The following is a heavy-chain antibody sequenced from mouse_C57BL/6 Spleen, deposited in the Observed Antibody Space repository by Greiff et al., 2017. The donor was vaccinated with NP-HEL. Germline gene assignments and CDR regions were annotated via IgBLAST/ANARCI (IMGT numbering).Heavy chain of an antibody. CDR3: SRIRAVEERGCALDY. J-gene: IGHJ4*01. D-gene: IGHD1-1*01. Sequence: HVQLQESGAELMKPGASVKLSCKASGYTFTGYWMHWVKQRPGHGLEWIGDILPGTGSTNYNEKFKGKATFTADTSSSTAYMQLSSLTTEDSALYVCSRIRAVEERGCALDYWGQGTSVTVSS. V-gene: IGHV1-9*01. CDR2: ILPGTGST. CDR1: GYTFTGYW.